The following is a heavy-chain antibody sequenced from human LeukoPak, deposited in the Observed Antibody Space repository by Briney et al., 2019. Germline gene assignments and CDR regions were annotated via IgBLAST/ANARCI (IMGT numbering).Heavy chain of an antibody. Sequence: SETLSLTCAVYGGSFSGYYWSWIRQPPGKGLEWIGEINHSGSTNYNPSLKSRVTISVDTSKNQFSLKLSSVTAADTPVYYCARGLARLKVPYGSVLWRYWGQGTLVTVSS. CDR3: ARGLARLKVPYGSVLWRY. CDR2: INHSGST. V-gene: IGHV4-34*01. D-gene: IGHD3-10*01. CDR1: GGSFSGYY. J-gene: IGHJ4*02.